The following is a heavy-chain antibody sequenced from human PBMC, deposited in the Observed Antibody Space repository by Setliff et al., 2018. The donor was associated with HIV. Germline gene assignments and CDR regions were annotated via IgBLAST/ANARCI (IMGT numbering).Heavy chain of an antibody. D-gene: IGHD2-8*01. CDR1: GGLMSGYF. CDR3: AGDNGANGGPGWLGP. CDR2: VYQSGST. V-gene: IGHV4-30-2*01. Sequence: SETLSLTCRVSGGLMSGYFWSWVRQPPGKGLEWIGYVYQSGSTYYKPSLKSRVTMSVDRSKNQFSLKIDSVTAADTAVYFCAGDNGANGGPGWLGPWGQGILVTVSS. J-gene: IGHJ5*02.